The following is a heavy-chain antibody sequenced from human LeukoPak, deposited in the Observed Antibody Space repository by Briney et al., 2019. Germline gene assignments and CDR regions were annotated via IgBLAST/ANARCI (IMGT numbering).Heavy chain of an antibody. J-gene: IGHJ6*03. CDR1: GGSISSGSYY. CDR2: IYTSGST. Sequence: PSETLSLTCTVSGGSISSGSYYWSWIRQPAGKGLEWIGRIYTSGSTNYNPSLKSRVTISVDTSKNQFSLKLSSVTAADTAVYYCARAVASDNYDSSGRPHLVTYYYYYMDVWGKGTTVTVSS. D-gene: IGHD3-22*01. CDR3: ARAVASDNYDSSGRPHLVTYYYYYMDV. V-gene: IGHV4-61*02.